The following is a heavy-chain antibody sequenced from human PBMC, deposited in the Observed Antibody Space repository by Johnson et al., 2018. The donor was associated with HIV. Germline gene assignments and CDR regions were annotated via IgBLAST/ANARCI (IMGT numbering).Heavy chain of an antibody. CDR3: ARDKSGGGTDSGYDHFSAPDAFDI. CDR2: ISYDGSKK. V-gene: IGHV3-30*09. CDR1: GFTVSSNY. D-gene: IGHD5-12*01. J-gene: IGHJ3*02. Sequence: QVQLVESGGGLIQPGGSLRLSCAASGFTVSSNYMSWVRQAPGKGLEWVAVISYDGSKKYYADSVKGRFAISRDNSNNTLHLQMNSLRAEDTAVYYCARDKSGGGTDSGYDHFSAPDAFDIWGQGTMVTVSS.